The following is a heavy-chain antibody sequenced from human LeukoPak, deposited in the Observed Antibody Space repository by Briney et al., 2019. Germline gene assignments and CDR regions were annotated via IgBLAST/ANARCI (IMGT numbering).Heavy chain of an antibody. V-gene: IGHV4-39*07. CDR3: ARSTYGLGGYFDY. Sequence: SETLSLTCTVSGGSISSYFWSWIRQPPGKGLEWIGSIYYSGSTYYNPSLKSRVTISVDTSKNQFSLKLSSVTAADTAVYYCARSTYGLGGYFDYWGQGTLVTVSS. CDR2: IYYSGST. CDR1: GGSISSYF. D-gene: IGHD2-8*01. J-gene: IGHJ4*02.